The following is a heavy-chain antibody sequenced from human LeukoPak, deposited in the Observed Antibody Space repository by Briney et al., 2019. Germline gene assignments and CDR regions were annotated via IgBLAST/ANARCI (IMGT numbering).Heavy chain of an antibody. CDR3: VRGGLLGTGDY. Sequence: GRSLRLSSAASGFTFSSYWMHWVRQAPGQGLVWVSRIKSDGRSTNYVDSVKGRFTISRDNAKNIVYLQMNSLRAEDTAVYYCVRGGLLGTGDYWGQGTLVTVSS. V-gene: IGHV3-74*01. CDR1: GFTFSSYW. CDR2: IKSDGRST. J-gene: IGHJ4*02. D-gene: IGHD7-27*01.